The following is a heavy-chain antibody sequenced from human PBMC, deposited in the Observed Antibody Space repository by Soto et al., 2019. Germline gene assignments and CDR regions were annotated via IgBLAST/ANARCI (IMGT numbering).Heavy chain of an antibody. CDR1: GYTFTSYD. D-gene: IGHD1-1*01. CDR2: MNPNSGNT. J-gene: IGHJ6*02. CDR3: ASSERAYYYFGMDV. Sequence: GASVKVSCKASGYTFTSYDINWVRQATGQGLEWMGWMNPNSGNTGYAQKFQGRVTMTRNTSISTAYMELSSLRSEDTAVYYSASSERAYYYFGMDVWGQGTTVTVSS. V-gene: IGHV1-8*01.